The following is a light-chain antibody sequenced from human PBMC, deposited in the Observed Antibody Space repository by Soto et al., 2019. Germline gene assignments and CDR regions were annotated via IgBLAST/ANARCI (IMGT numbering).Light chain of an antibody. CDR1: QSISSW. CDR2: KAS. V-gene: IGKV1-5*03. CDR3: QQHNSFPT. Sequence: DIQMTQSPSTLSASVGDRVTITCRASQSISSWLAWYQQKPGKAPKLLIYKASSLESGVPSRFSASGSGTEFTFTISSLQPDDFATYYCQQHNSFPTFGQGTKVEIK. J-gene: IGKJ1*01.